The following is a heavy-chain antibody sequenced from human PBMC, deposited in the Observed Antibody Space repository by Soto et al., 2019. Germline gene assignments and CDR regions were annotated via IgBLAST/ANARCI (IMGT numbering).Heavy chain of an antibody. CDR3: AKDTHCSSTSCQFYYYYGMDV. D-gene: IGHD2-2*01. V-gene: IGHV3-43D*04. CDR1: GFTFNDYA. Sequence: GGSLRLSCAASGFTFNDYAMHWVRQAPGKGLEWVSLISWDGGSTYYADSVKGRFTISRDNSKNSLYLQMNSLRAEDTALYYCAKDTHCSSTSCQFYYYYGMDVWGQGTTVTVYS. J-gene: IGHJ6*02. CDR2: ISWDGGST.